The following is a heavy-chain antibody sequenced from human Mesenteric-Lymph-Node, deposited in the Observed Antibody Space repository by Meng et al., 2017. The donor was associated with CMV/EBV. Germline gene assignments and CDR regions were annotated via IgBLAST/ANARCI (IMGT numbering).Heavy chain of an antibody. CDR1: GYSISSGYY. Sequence: SETLSLTCTVSGYSISSGYYWGWIRQPPGKGLEWIGSIQQDGSSYSNPSLKSRVTISVDTSKNQFSLKLSSVTAADTAVYYCARDILGYCSSTSCYHDGMDVWGQGTTVTVSS. CDR3: ARDILGYCSSTSCYHDGMDV. D-gene: IGHD2-2*01. J-gene: IGHJ6*02. V-gene: IGHV4-38-2*02. CDR2: IQQDGSS.